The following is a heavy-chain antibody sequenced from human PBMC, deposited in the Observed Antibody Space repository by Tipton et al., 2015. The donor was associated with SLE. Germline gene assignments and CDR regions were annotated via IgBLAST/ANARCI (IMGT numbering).Heavy chain of an antibody. V-gene: IGHV4-4*02. CDR1: GDSITSITRTNW. D-gene: IGHD1-1*01. CDR3: ASGNPVMPL. Sequence: TLSLTCTVSGDSITSITRTNWWSWVRQPPGKGLEWIGEIFHSGSTNYRPSLKSRVIISVDKSKNQFSLKLTSVTAADTAVYYCASGNPVMPLWGQGTLVTVSS. CDR2: IFHSGST. J-gene: IGHJ4*02.